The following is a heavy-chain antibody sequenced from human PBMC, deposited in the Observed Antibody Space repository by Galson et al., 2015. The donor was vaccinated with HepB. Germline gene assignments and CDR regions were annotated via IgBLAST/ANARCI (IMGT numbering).Heavy chain of an antibody. V-gene: IGHV3-7*01. CDR2: IKNDGSEE. D-gene: IGHD3-10*01. Sequence: SLRLSCAASGFTFSYFWMGWVRQAPGKGLEWVAKIKNDGSEEYYVDSVKGRFTISKDNAKNSLFLQMNSLRAEDTAVYFCARDFSGSYYWDSWGQGTLVTVSS. CDR1: GFTFSYFW. CDR3: ARDFSGSYYWDS. J-gene: IGHJ4*02.